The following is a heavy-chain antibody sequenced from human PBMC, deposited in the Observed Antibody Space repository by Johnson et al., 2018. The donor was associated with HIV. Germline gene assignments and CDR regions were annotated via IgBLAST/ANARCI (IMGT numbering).Heavy chain of an antibody. V-gene: IGHV3-66*01. CDR1: GLTVSGNY. Sequence: VQLVESGGGVVQPGRSLRLSCAASGLTVSGNYMTWLRQAPGGGLEWVSVLFSGGTTYYADSVNGRFTISRDNARNTLYLQMNRLRAEDTAVYYCARGEEMATMLIWGQGTIVTVSS. CDR2: LFSGGTT. CDR3: ARGEEMATMLI. D-gene: IGHD5-24*01. J-gene: IGHJ3*02.